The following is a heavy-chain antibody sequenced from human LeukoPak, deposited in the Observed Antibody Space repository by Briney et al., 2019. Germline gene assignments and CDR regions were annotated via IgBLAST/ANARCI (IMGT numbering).Heavy chain of an antibody. CDR3: ASHDSSGYYYVN. V-gene: IGHV1-18*01. J-gene: IGHJ4*02. CDR2: ISAYNGNT. CDR1: GYTFTIYG. D-gene: IGHD3-22*01. Sequence: GASVSLSFTASGYTFTIYGISWVRQAPGQGLEWGGWISAYNGNTNYAQKLQGRVTMTTDTSTSTTYMELRSLRSDDTAVYYCASHDSSGYYYVNWGQGTLVTVSS.